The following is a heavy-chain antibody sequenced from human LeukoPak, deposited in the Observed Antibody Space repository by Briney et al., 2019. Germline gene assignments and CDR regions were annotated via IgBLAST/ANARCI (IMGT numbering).Heavy chain of an antibody. CDR1: GYTLTSYG. CDR3: ARVVWYCSSTSCYTFDY. CDR2: ISAYNGNT. J-gene: IGHJ4*02. D-gene: IGHD2-2*02. Sequence: ASVKVSCKASGYTLTSYGISWVRQAPGQGLEWMGWISAYNGNTNYAQKLQGRVTMTTDTSTSTAYMELRSLRSDDTAVYYCARVVWYCSSTSCYTFDYWGQGTLVTVSS. V-gene: IGHV1-18*01.